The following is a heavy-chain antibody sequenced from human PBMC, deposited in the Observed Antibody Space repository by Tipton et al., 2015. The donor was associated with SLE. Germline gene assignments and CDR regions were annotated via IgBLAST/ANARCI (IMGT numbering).Heavy chain of an antibody. Sequence: QVQLVQSGAEVKKPGASVKVPCKASGYTFTSYDINWVRQATGQGLEWMGWMNPNSGNTGYAQKFQGRVTMTRNTSISTAYMERSSLRSDDRAVYYGARWSGYDGDWYCDLGGRGPLVTVSS. J-gene: IGHJ2*01. CDR1: GYTFTSYD. V-gene: IGHV1-8*01. CDR2: MNPNSGNT. D-gene: IGHD5-12*01. CDR3: ARWSGYDGDWYCDL.